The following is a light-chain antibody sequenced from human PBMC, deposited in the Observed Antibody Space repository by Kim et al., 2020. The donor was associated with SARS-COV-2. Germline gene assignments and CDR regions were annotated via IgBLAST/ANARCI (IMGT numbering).Light chain of an antibody. V-gene: IGKV3-11*01. Sequence: EIVLTQSPATLSLSPGDRATLSCRASQSVRSYLVWYQQKPGQAPRLLIYDASSRATGIPARFSGSGFGTDFTLTISSLEPEDFAVYYCQQRSNWLTFGGGTKVDIK. CDR1: QSVRSY. CDR2: DAS. J-gene: IGKJ4*01. CDR3: QQRSNWLT.